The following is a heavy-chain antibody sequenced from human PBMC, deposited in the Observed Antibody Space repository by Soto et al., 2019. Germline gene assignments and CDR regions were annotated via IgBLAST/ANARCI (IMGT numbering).Heavy chain of an antibody. CDR1: GGSISSGGYY. V-gene: IGHV4-31*03. D-gene: IGHD3-22*01. Sequence: SETLSLTCTVSGGSISSGGYYWSWIRQHPGKGPEWIGYIYYSGSTYYNPSLKSRVTISVDTSKNQFSLKLSSVTAADTAVYYCASLDSSGYYLFDYWGQGTLVTVSS. J-gene: IGHJ4*02. CDR3: ASLDSSGYYLFDY. CDR2: IYYSGST.